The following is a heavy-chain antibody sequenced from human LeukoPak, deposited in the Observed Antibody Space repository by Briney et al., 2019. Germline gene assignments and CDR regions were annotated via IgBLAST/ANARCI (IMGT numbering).Heavy chain of an antibody. CDR1: GGSISNGSYH. CDR3: ARVRGYSYGLGWFDP. Sequence: SQTLSLTCTVSGGSISNGSYHWSWIRQSAGKGLEWIGRIYISGSTNYNPSLQSRVTMSLDTSKNQFSLTLSSVTAADTAVYYCARVRGYSYGLGWFDPWGQGTLVTVSS. CDR2: IYISGST. D-gene: IGHD5-18*01. V-gene: IGHV4-61*02. J-gene: IGHJ5*02.